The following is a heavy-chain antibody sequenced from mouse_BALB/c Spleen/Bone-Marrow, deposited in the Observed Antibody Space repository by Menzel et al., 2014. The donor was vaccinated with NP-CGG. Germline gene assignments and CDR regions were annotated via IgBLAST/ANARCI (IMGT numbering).Heavy chain of an antibody. CDR1: VYAFTNYL. J-gene: IGHJ4*01. Sequence: VQRVESGAELVRPWTSVKVSCKASVYAFTNYLIEWVKQRPGQGLEWIGVINPGSGGTNYNEKFKGKATLTADKSSSTAYMQLSSLTSDDSAVYFCARWDYAMDYWGQGTSVTVSS. CDR2: INPGSGGT. V-gene: IGHV1-54*01. CDR3: ARWDYAMDY.